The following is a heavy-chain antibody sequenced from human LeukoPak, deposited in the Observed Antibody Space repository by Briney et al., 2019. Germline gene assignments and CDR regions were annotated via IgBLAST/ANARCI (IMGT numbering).Heavy chain of an antibody. CDR3: ARAIAAADRSHYYYYYYMDV. CDR2: IYTSGST. J-gene: IGHJ6*03. CDR1: GGSISSYY. D-gene: IGHD6-13*01. V-gene: IGHV4-4*07. Sequence: SETLSLTCTVSGGSISSYYWSWIRQPAWKGLEWIGRIYTSGSTNYNPSLKSRVTMSVDTSKNQFSLKLSSVTAADTAVYYCARAIAAADRSHYYYYYYMDVWGKGTTVTVSS.